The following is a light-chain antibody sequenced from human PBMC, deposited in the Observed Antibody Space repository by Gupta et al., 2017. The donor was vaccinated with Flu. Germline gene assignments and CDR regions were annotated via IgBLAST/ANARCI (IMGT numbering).Light chain of an antibody. V-gene: IGLV2-8*01. CDR3: SSYGGSTLYV. Sequence: SVLTQPPSSSGSPGQSVTISCTGTRSDVGAYKFVSWYVQHPGKAPRLLIYEVSKRPSGVPDRFSGSKSGNTASLTVSGRQAEDEADYYGSSYGGSTLYVFGTGTKVSVL. CDR2: EVS. CDR1: RSDVGAYKF. J-gene: IGLJ1*01.